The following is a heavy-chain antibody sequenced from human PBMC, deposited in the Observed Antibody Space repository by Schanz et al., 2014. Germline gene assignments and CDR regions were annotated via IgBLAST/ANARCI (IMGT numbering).Heavy chain of an antibody. V-gene: IGHV3-30*02. CDR1: GFTFTNLG. Sequence: VQLVESGGGLVQPGGSLRLTCAASGFTFTNLGMHWVRRAPGKGLEWVAFIRYDGSNQYYADSVKGRFTISRDNAKNTLYLQMNSLRAEDTAVYYCARSTSMYFLQWGQGTLVTVSS. D-gene: IGHD2-2*01. J-gene: IGHJ1*01. CDR2: IRYDGSNQ. CDR3: ARSTSMYFLQ.